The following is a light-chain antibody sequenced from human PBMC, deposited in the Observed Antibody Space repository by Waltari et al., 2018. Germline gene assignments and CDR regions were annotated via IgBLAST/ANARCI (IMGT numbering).Light chain of an antibody. CDR1: SSDLGVYDF. V-gene: IGLV2-14*03. J-gene: IGLJ2*01. Sequence: QSALTQPASVSGSPGQSITVSCTATSSDLGVYDFVSCYQHHPGQAPKLIIYDVFKRPSGVSNRFSGSKSGNTASLSISGLQADDEGDYYCTSSTFSSPLFGGGTKLTVL. CDR3: TSSTFSSPL. CDR2: DVF.